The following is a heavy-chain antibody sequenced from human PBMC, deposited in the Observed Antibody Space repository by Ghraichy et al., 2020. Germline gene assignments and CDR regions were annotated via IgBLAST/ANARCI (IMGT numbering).Heavy chain of an antibody. J-gene: IGHJ3*02. CDR1: GFTFSSYA. CDR3: AKYSSHWWNDVLDN. Sequence: GESLRLSCAASGFTFSSYAMGWVRQAPGKGLEWVSAITGSGDNTQYADSVKGRFTFSRDNSKNTLCLQLSSLRAEDTAVYYCAKYSSHWWNDVLDNWGQGTMVTVSS. D-gene: IGHD2-8*02. V-gene: IGHV3-23*01. CDR2: ITGSGDNT.